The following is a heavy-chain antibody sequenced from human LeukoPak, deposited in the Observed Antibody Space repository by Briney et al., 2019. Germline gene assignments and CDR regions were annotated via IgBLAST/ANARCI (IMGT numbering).Heavy chain of an antibody. D-gene: IGHD3-16*02. CDR3: AKDSTLYDYVWGSYRFSPPYFDY. CDR1: GFTFSSYS. V-gene: IGHV3-21*04. J-gene: IGHJ4*02. Sequence: KPGGSLRLSCAASGFTFSSYSMNWVRQALGKGLEWVSSISSSSSYIYYADSVKGRFTISRDNAKNSLYLQMNSLRAEDTAVYYCAKDSTLYDYVWGSYRFSPPYFDYWGQGTLVTVSS. CDR2: ISSSSSYI.